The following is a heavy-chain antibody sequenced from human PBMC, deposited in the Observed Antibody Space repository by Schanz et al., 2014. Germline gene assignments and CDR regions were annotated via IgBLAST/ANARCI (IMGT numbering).Heavy chain of an antibody. J-gene: IGHJ3*02. Sequence: EVQLVESGGGLVQPGGSLRLSCTASGFTFSDYWMSWVRQDPGKGLVWVARINSVGSNTDYADSVTGRFTISRDNAKNTLYLQMNTLRAEDTAVYYCAKGRFGELSAFDIWGQGTMVTVSS. CDR3: AKGRFGELSAFDI. D-gene: IGHD3-10*01. CDR2: INSVGSNT. V-gene: IGHV3-74*02. CDR1: GFTFSDYW.